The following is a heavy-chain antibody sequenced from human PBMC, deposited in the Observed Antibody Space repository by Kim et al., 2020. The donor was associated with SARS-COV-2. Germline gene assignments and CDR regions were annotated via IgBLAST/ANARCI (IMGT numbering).Heavy chain of an antibody. J-gene: IGHJ4*02. CDR1: GFTFSSYA. CDR3: AKDHSSSCCSSIDY. Sequence: GGSLRLSCAASGFTFSSYAMTWVRQAPGKGLEWVSAISNSGGTTYYADSVQGRFTISRDNSKNTLYLQVNSLRAEDTAVYYCAKDHSSSCCSSIDYWGQGTLVTVSS. D-gene: IGHD6-13*01. V-gene: IGHV3-23*01. CDR2: ISNSGGTT.